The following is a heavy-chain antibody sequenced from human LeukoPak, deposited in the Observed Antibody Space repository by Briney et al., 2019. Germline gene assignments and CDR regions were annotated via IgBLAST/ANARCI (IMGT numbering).Heavy chain of an antibody. Sequence: GASVKVSCKASGYTFTGYYMHWVRQAPGQGLEWMGWINPNSGGTNYAQKFQGRVTMTRDTSISTAYMELSSLRSEDTAVYYCAAAKVITVTGYYFDYWGQGTLVTVSS. J-gene: IGHJ4*02. D-gene: IGHD4-11*01. CDR3: AAAKVITVTGYYFDY. CDR1: GYTFTGYY. V-gene: IGHV1-2*02. CDR2: INPNSGGT.